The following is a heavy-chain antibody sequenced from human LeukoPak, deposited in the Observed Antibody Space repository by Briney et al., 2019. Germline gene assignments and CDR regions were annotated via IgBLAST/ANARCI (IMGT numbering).Heavy chain of an antibody. J-gene: IGHJ6*02. CDR1: GYTFTGYY. D-gene: IGHD2-15*01. V-gene: IGHV1-2*02. Sequence: ASVKVSCKASGYTFTGYYMHWVRQAPGQGLEWMGWMNPNSGGTNYAQKFQGRVTMTRDTSISPAYMELSRLRSDDTAVYYCARSGRDCSGVSCYSYYGMDVWGQGNTVTVSS. CDR2: MNPNSGGT. CDR3: ARSGRDCSGVSCYSYYGMDV.